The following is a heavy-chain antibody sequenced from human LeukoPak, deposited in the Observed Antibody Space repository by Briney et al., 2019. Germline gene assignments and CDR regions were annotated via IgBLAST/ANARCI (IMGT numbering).Heavy chain of an antibody. CDR3: ARWEEYYSNYNFYYYYMDV. J-gene: IGHJ6*03. CDR1: GYTFTGYY. Sequence: ASVKVSCKASGYTFTGYYMHWVRQAPGQGLEWMGWINPNTGDTKYAQKFQGRVAMTRDTYISTVYMELSSLRSDDTAVYFCARWEEYYSNYNFYYYYMDVWGTGTTVTVSS. D-gene: IGHD4-11*01. V-gene: IGHV1-2*02. CDR2: INPNTGDT.